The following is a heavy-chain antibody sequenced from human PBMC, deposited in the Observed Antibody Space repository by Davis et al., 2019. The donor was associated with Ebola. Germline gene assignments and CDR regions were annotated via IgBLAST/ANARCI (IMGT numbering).Heavy chain of an antibody. J-gene: IGHJ6*02. Sequence: SETLSLTCTVSGGSISSYYWSWIRQPPGKGLEWIGYIYYSGSTNYNPSLKSRVTISVDTSKNQFSLKLSSVTAADTAVYYCARAHCSSTSCHYYYGMDVWGQGTTVTVSS. D-gene: IGHD2-2*01. CDR3: ARAHCSSTSCHYYYGMDV. CDR1: GGSISSYY. CDR2: IYYSGST. V-gene: IGHV4-59*01.